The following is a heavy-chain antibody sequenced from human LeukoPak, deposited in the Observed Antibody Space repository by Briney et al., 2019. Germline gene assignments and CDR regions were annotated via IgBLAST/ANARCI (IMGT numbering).Heavy chain of an antibody. J-gene: IGHJ4*02. CDR1: GFTVSSKY. Sequence: GGSLRLSCAASGFTVSSKYMSWVRQAPGKGLEWVSVIYSGGSTYYADSVKGRFTISRDNSKNTLYLQMSSLRAEDTAVYYCARVIVGAFDYWGQGALVTVSS. D-gene: IGHD1-26*01. CDR2: IYSGGST. V-gene: IGHV3-53*01. CDR3: ARVIVGAFDY.